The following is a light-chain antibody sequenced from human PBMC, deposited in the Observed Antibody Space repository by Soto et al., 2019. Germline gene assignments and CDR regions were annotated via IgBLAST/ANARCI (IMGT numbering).Light chain of an antibody. CDR1: QRVSSN. J-gene: IGKJ5*01. CDR2: DTA. Sequence: DILLTQSPATLSWSPGERATLSCRASQRVSSNLAWYQQKPGQAPRLLIYDTANRATGVPARFSGSGSATDLTLSISSIEPEDFAVYYWQQRYNWPPITFGQGTRLEIK. V-gene: IGKV3-11*01. CDR3: QQRYNWPPIT.